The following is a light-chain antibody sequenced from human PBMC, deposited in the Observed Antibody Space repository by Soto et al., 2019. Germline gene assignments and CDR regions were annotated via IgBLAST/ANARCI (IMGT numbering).Light chain of an antibody. CDR1: QSVSSN. Sequence: DIVMTQSPASLSVSPGERATLSCRASQSVSSNLAWYQQKPGQAPRLLIYGASTRATGIPARFSGSWSGTECTLTISSLQSEDVSVYYCQQYNNWPRTFVQGTKVDIK. V-gene: IGKV3D-15*01. J-gene: IGKJ1*01. CDR3: QQYNNWPRT. CDR2: GAS.